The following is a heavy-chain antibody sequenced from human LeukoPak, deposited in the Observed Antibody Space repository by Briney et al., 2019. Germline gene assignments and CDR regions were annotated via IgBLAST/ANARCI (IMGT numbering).Heavy chain of an antibody. CDR1: GYTFTSYG. D-gene: IGHD2-15*01. V-gene: IGHV1-18*01. Sequence: GASVKVSCKASGYTFTSYGISWVRQAPGQGLEWMGWISAYNGNTNYAQKLQGRVTMTTDTSTSTAYMELRSLRSDDTAVYYCARDFVLGYCSGGSCYFSDFPKFDYWGQGTLVTVSS. CDR2: ISAYNGNT. CDR3: ARDFVLGYCSGGSCYFSDFPKFDY. J-gene: IGHJ4*02.